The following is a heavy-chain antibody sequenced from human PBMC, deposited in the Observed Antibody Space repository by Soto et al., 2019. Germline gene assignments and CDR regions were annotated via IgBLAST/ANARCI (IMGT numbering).Heavy chain of an antibody. V-gene: IGHV4-31*04. Sequence: QVRLQESGPGLVRPSQTLSLTCTVSDVPLGSGSYFWTWVRRAPGKALEWIGDLRLRGGTLYTPSLKGRVSMSVDVSRNQFFLRLNSVSVADTAVYYCGRGRTFVRGVRRWCFDLWGQGTLVNVFS. CDR1: DVPLGSGSYF. J-gene: IGHJ2*01. CDR2: LRLRGGT. D-gene: IGHD3-10*02. CDR3: GRGRTFVRGVRRWCFDL.